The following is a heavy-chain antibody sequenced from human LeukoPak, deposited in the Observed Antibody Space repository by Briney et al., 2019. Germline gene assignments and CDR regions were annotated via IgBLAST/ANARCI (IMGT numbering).Heavy chain of an antibody. J-gene: IGHJ4*02. V-gene: IGHV3-7*01. CDR3: ARFGYVAAVDV. D-gene: IGHD2-15*01. CDR2: INPAGSET. CDR1: GFSFSAYW. Sequence: GGSLRLSCAASGFSFSAYWMTWVRQAPGTGLEWVANINPAGSETYYVDPVKGRFSISRDNAKNLVYLQMNSLRAEDTAVYHCARFGYVAAVDVWGQGALVTVSS.